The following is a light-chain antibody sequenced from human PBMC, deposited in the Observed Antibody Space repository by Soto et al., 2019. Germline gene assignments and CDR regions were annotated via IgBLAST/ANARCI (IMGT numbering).Light chain of an antibody. Sequence: DIQMTQSPSSLSASVGDRVTITCRASQGIGDSLAWYQQKPGKVPKLLMFGAFALHSGVPSRFSGSGSGTDFSLTISSLQPGDVATYYWQKYGSAPGTCGPGTKVDI. J-gene: IGKJ3*01. CDR3: QKYGSAPGT. CDR2: GAF. V-gene: IGKV1-27*01. CDR1: QGIGDS.